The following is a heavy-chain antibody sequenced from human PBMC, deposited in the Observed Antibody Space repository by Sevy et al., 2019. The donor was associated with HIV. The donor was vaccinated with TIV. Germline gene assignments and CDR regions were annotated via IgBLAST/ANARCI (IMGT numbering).Heavy chain of an antibody. V-gene: IGHV3-23*01. CDR1: GFTLSSYA. CDR2: ISGSGGST. D-gene: IGHD6-19*01. CDR3: AKCPEQWLVSPYFDY. Sequence: GGSLRLSCAASGFTLSSYAMSWVRQAPGKGLEWVSAISGSGGSTYYADSVKGRFTISRDNSKNTLYLQMNSLRAEDTAVYYCAKCPEQWLVSPYFDYWGQGTLVTVSS. J-gene: IGHJ4*02.